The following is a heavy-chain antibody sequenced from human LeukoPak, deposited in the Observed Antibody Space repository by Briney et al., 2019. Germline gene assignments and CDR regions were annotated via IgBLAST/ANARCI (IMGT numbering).Heavy chain of an antibody. Sequence: SETLSLTCAVYGGSFSGYYWSWIRQPPGKGLEWIGEINHSGSTNYNPSLKSRVTISVDTSKNQFSLKLSSVTAADTAVYYCARTLYYDILTGYTNLYWYFDLWGRGTLVTASS. D-gene: IGHD3-9*01. J-gene: IGHJ2*01. CDR3: ARTLYYDILTGYTNLYWYFDL. CDR2: INHSGST. CDR1: GGSFSGYY. V-gene: IGHV4-34*01.